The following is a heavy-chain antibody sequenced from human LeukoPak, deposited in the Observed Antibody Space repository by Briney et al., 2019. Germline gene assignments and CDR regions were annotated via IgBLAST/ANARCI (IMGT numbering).Heavy chain of an antibody. D-gene: IGHD5-18*01. J-gene: IGHJ3*02. Sequence: GGSMRLSCSASGFTFSTYAMHWVRQAPGKGLEYVSAISSNGGSTYYADSVKGRFTISRDNSKSTLYLQMSSLRAEDTAVYYCVVSYLYAFDIWGQGTLVTVSS. CDR3: VVSYLYAFDI. CDR1: GFTFSTYA. V-gene: IGHV3-64D*09. CDR2: ISSNGGST.